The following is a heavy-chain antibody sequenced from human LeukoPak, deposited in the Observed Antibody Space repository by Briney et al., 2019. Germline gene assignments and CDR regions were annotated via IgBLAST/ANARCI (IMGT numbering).Heavy chain of an antibody. CDR1: GGSLSSSSYY. Sequence: PSETLSPTCTVSGGSLSSSSYYWAWIRQPPGKGLEWIGGVYYSGSTYYNPSLKSRLTISVDTSKKQFSLKLSSVTAADTAVYYCARLHFPITTIYYFDYWGQGTLVTVSS. CDR2: VYYSGST. V-gene: IGHV4-39*01. J-gene: IGHJ4*02. CDR3: ARLHFPITTIYYFDY. D-gene: IGHD5-12*01.